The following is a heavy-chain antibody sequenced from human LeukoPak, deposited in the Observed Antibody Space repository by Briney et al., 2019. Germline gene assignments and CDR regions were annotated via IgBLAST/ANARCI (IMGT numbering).Heavy chain of an antibody. Sequence: GASVKVSCKASGYTFTSYDINWVRQATGQGLEWMGWMNPNSGNTGYTQKFQGRVTMTRNTSISTAYMELSSLRSEDTAVYYCARGEYQLLYYYYYGMDVWGQGTTVTVSS. CDR1: GYTFTSYD. CDR3: ARGEYQLLYYYYYGMDV. V-gene: IGHV1-8*01. D-gene: IGHD2-2*01. J-gene: IGHJ6*02. CDR2: MNPNSGNT.